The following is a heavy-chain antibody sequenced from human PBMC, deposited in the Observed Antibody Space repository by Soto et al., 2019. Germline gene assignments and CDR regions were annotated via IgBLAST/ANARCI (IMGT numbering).Heavy chain of an antibody. CDR2: IYTSGST. V-gene: IGHV4-4*07. Sequence: SETLSLTCTVSGGSISSYYWSWIRQPAGKGLEWIGRIYTSGSTNYNPSLKSRVTMSVDTSKNQFSLKLSSVTAADTAVYYCARSLMVRGDPYYYYGMDVWGQGXTVTVYS. CDR3: ARSLMVRGDPYYYYGMDV. D-gene: IGHD3-10*01. CDR1: GGSISSYY. J-gene: IGHJ6*02.